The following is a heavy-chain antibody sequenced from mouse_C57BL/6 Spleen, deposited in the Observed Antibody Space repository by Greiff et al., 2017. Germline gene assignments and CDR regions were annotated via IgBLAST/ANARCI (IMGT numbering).Heavy chain of an antibody. J-gene: IGHJ3*01. CDR1: GYTFTSYW. CDR2: IDPSDSYT. V-gene: IGHV1-59*01. CDR3: ARLGRSLYYDCDRAWFAY. Sequence: QVQLKQPGAELVRPGTSVKLSCKASGYTFTSYWMHWVKQRPGQGLEWIGVIDPSDSYTNYNQKFKGKATLTVDTSTSTAYMQLSSLTSEDSAVYYCARLGRSLYYDCDRAWFAYWGQGTLVTVSA. D-gene: IGHD2-4*01.